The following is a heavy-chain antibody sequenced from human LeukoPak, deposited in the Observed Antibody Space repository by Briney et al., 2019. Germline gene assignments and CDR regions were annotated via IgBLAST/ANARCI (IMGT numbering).Heavy chain of an antibody. J-gene: IGHJ4*02. D-gene: IGHD3-10*01. V-gene: IGHV5-51*01. CDR1: GYSFTSYW. Sequence: GESLKISCKGSGYSFTSYWIVWVRQMLGKGLECMGIIYPGDSDTRYSLSFQGQVTISADKSISTAYLQWSSLKASDTAMYCCARFFGSGTYYQFGSWGQGTLVTVSS. CDR2: IYPGDSDT. CDR3: ARFFGSGTYYQFGS.